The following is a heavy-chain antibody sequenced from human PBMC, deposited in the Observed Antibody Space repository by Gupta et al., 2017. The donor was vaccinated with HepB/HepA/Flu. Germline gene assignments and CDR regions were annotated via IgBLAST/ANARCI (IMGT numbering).Heavy chain of an antibody. CDR3: ARHVPDDYDSSGHHLDY. D-gene: IGHD3-22*01. J-gene: IGHJ4*02. CDR1: VGSTSSRSYY. V-gene: IGHV4-39*01. Sequence: QLPLQESGPGLVPPSETLSLTCTVSVGSTSSRSYYWGWIRQPPGKGLAWIGSIYYSGSTDSNPSLKRRVTISVDTTKHQFSLKLSSVTAADTAVYYCARHVPDDYDSSGHHLDYWGQGTRVTVSA. CDR2: IYYSGST.